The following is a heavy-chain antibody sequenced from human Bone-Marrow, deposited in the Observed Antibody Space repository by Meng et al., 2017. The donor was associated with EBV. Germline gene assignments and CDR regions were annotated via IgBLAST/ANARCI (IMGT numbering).Heavy chain of an antibody. D-gene: IGHD3-10*01. Sequence: QVQLVQSGAEVKKPGSSVKVSGKTSGGTFSSDAISWVRQAPGQGLEWMGGLIPMLGAPNYAQKFQDRVTIIADKSTSIHYMELSSLRSDDTAVYYCASESGRGYTPDYWGRGTLVTVSS. CDR1: GGTFSSDA. CDR3: ASESGRGYTPDY. CDR2: LIPMLGAP. J-gene: IGHJ4*02. V-gene: IGHV1-69*06.